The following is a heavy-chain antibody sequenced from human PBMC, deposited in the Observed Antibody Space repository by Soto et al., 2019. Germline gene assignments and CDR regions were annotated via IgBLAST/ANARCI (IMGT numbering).Heavy chain of an antibody. CDR2: INHSGST. J-gene: IGHJ6*02. CDR3: ARGRSRGYGSSWYLDYYYGMDV. D-gene: IGHD6-13*01. V-gene: IGHV4-34*01. Sequence: SETLSLTCAVYGGSFSGYYWSWIRQPPGKGLEWIGEINHSGSTNYNPSLKSRVTISVDTSKNQFSLKLSSVTAAETAVYYCARGRSRGYGSSWYLDYYYGMDVWGQGTTVTVS. CDR1: GGSFSGYY.